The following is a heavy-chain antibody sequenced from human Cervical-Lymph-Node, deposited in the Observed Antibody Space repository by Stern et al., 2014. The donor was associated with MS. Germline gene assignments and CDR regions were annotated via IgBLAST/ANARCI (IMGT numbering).Heavy chain of an antibody. CDR2: INTNPGNS. CDR3: ARDFVDTAMVTRSDYFDC. CDR1: GYTFTNYP. V-gene: IGHV7-4-1*02. Sequence: VQLVQSGSELKKPGASVKVSCKASGYTFTNYPINWVRQAPGQGLEWMGWINTNPGNSTYAQGITGRFVFSLDTSVSTAYLQISSLKAEDTAVYYCARDFVDTAMVTRSDYFDCWGQGTLVTVSS. D-gene: IGHD5-18*01. J-gene: IGHJ4*02.